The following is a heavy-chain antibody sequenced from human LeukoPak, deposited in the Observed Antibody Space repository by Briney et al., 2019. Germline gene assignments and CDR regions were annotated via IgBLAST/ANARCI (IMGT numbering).Heavy chain of an antibody. V-gene: IGHV3-7*01. CDR3: ARDLVWFGGPKGYYNYMDV. D-gene: IGHD3-10*01. CDR2: IKEDGSEK. J-gene: IGHJ6*03. CDR1: GFTFSSYG. Sequence: GGSLRLSCTASGFTFSSYGMDWVRQAPGKGLEWVADIKEDGSEKSYVDSVKGRFTISRDNAKNSLYLQMNTLRAEDTAVYYCARDLVWFGGPKGYYNYMDVWGKGTTVTVSS.